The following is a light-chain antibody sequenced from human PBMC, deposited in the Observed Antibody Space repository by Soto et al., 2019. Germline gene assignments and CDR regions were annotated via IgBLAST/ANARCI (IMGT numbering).Light chain of an antibody. Sequence: QSVLTQPPSASGTPGQRVTISCSGSSSNIGSNTVNWYQQLPGTAPKLLIYSNNQRPSGIPDRFSGSKSGTSATLDITGLQTGDEADYCCGTWDSGLSAGVIGGGTKLTVL. CDR2: SNN. CDR3: GTWDSGLSAGV. V-gene: IGLV1-44*01. J-gene: IGLJ3*02. CDR1: SSNIGSNT.